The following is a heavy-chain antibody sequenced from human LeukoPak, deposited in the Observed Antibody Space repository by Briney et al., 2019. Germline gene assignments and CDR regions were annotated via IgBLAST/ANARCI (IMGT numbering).Heavy chain of an antibody. Sequence: GGSLRLSCAASGFTFSSYAMSWVRQALGKGLEWVSAISGSGGSTYYADSVKGRFTISRDNSKNTLYLQMNSLRAEDTAVYYCAKVKQTGTVSPIDYWGQGTLVTVSS. V-gene: IGHV3-23*01. CDR1: GFTFSSYA. J-gene: IGHJ4*02. CDR2: ISGSGGST. D-gene: IGHD4-17*01. CDR3: AKVKQTGTVSPIDY.